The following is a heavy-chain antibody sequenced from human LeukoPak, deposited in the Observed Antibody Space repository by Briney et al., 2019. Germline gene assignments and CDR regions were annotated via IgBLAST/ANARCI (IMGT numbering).Heavy chain of an antibody. CDR3: ARAVDRRLRLTGNYGMDV. CDR1: GFTFSSYE. D-gene: IGHD3-3*01. V-gene: IGHV3-48*03. CDR2: ISSSGSTI. J-gene: IGHJ6*02. Sequence: GGSLRLSCAASGFTFSSYEMNWVRQAPGKGLEWVSYISSSGSTIYYADSVKGRFTISRDNAKNSLYLQMNSLRAEDTAVYYCARAVDRRLRLTGNYGMDVWGQGTTVTVSS.